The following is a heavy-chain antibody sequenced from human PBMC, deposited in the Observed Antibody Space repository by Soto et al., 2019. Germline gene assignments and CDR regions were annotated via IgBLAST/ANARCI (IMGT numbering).Heavy chain of an antibody. V-gene: IGHV3-33*01. CDR3: VRDNPGRTALEV. CDR2: IWYDGSNT. J-gene: IGHJ4*02. D-gene: IGHD4-17*01. CDR1: GFTFSSYG. Sequence: QVQLVESGGGVVQPGRSLRLSCAASGFTFSSYGMHWVRQAPGKGLELVSVIWYDGSNTYYADSVKGRFTISRDNSKNTLYLQMNSLRAEDTAVYYCVRDNPGRTALEVWGQGTLVTVSS.